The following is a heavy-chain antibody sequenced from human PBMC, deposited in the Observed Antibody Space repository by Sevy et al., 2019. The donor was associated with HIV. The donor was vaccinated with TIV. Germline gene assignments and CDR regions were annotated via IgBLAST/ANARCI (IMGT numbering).Heavy chain of an antibody. J-gene: IGHJ4*02. D-gene: IGHD3-22*01. Sequence: GGSLRLSCAASGFSFDDYTMHWVRQAPGKGLEWVSLISWDGGRTYYADSVKGRFTISRDNSKNSLFLQMNSLRTEDTGVYYCSKDKHDSTGYYFDYWGQGTLVTVSS. CDR1: GFSFDDYT. CDR2: ISWDGGRT. V-gene: IGHV3-43*01. CDR3: SKDKHDSTGYYFDY.